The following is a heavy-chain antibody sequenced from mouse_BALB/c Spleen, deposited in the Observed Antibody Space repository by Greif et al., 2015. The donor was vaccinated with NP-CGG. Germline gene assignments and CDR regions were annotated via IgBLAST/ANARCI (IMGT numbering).Heavy chain of an antibody. CDR2: INPSTGYT. J-gene: IGHJ3*01. Sequence: VQLQQSGAELAKPGASVKMSCKASGYTFTSYWMHWVKQRPGQGLEWIGYINPSTGYTEYNQKFKDKATLTADKSSSTAYMQLSSLTSEDSAVYNCAKQYGNTAWFAYWGQGTLVTVSA. V-gene: IGHV1-7*01. CDR1: GYTFTSYW. D-gene: IGHD2-10*02. CDR3: AKQYGNTAWFAY.